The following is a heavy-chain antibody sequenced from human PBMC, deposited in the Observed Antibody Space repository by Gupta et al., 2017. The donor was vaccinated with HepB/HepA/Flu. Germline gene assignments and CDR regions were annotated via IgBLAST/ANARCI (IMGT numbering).Heavy chain of an antibody. CDR3: ARVPMVRGVPANFDY. V-gene: IGHV4-34*01. CDR2: INHSGST. CDR1: GGSFSGYY. D-gene: IGHD3-10*01. Sequence: QVQLQQWGAGLLKPSETLSLTCAVYGGSFSGYYWSWIRQPPGKGLEWIGEINHSGSTNYNPSLKSRVTISVDTSKNQFSLKLSSVTAADTAVYYCARVPMVRGVPANFDYGGQGTLVTVSS. J-gene: IGHJ4*02.